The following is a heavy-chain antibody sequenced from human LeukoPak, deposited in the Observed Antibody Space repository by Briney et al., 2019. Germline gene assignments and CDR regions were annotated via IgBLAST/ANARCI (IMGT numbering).Heavy chain of an antibody. CDR1: GGSFSGYY. Sequence: KPSETLSLTCAVYGGSFSGYYWSWIRQPPGKGLEWIGEINHSGSTNYNPSLKSRVTTSVDTSKNQFSLKLSSVTAADTAVYYCTTSTGTDYYYYYMDVWGKGTTVTVSS. CDR2: INHSGST. J-gene: IGHJ6*03. D-gene: IGHD1-1*01. CDR3: TTSTGTDYYYYYMDV. V-gene: IGHV4-34*01.